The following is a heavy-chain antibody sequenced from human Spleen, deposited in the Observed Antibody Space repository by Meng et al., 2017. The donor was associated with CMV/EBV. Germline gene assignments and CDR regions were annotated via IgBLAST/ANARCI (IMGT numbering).Heavy chain of an antibody. Sequence: ASVKVSCKASGYTFTGYHMHWVRQAPGQGLEWMGWINPNSGGTNYAQKFQGRVTLTRDTSINTGYMELTRLTSDDTAVYYCARDNNWGPDYWGQGTLVTVSS. CDR2: INPNSGGT. V-gene: IGHV1-2*02. J-gene: IGHJ4*02. CDR1: GYTFTGYH. CDR3: ARDNNWGPDY. D-gene: IGHD7-27*01.